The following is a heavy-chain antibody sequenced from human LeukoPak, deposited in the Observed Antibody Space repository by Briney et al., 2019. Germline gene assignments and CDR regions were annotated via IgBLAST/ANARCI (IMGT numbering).Heavy chain of an antibody. J-gene: IGHJ3*02. CDR2: INHSGST. V-gene: IGHV4-34*01. CDR1: GGSFSGYY. D-gene: IGHD6-13*01. CDR3: ARGYSSSWSRLIGAFDI. Sequence: SETLPLTCAVYGGSFSGYYWSWIRQPPGKGLEWIGEINHSGSTNYNPSLKSRVTISVDTSKNQFSLKLSSVTAADTAVYYCARGYSSSWSRLIGAFDIWGQGTMVTVSS.